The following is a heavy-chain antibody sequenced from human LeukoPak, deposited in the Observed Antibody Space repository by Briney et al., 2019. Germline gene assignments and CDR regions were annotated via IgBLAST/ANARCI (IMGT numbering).Heavy chain of an antibody. V-gene: IGHV3-30-3*01. D-gene: IGHD3-10*01. CDR2: ISYDGSNK. CDR1: GFTFSSYA. CDR3: ARDFSVWVVAGYFQH. Sequence: GRSLRLSCAASGFTFSSYAMHWVRQAPGKGLEWVAVISYDGSNKYYADSVKGRFTISRDNSKNTLYLQMNSLRAEDTAVYYCARDFSVWVVAGYFQHWGQGTLVTVSS. J-gene: IGHJ1*01.